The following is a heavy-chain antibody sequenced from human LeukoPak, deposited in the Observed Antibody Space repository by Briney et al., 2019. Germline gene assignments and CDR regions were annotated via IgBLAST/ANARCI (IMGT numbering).Heavy chain of an antibody. V-gene: IGHV1-2*02. D-gene: IGHD3-22*01. J-gene: IGHJ4*02. CDR2: INPNSGGT. CDR1: GYTFTGYY. CDR3: ARDGHDSSGYYPDF. Sequence: ASVKVSCKASGYTFTGYYMHWVRQAPGQGLEWMGWINPNSGGTNYAQKFQDRVSMTRDTSISTAYMQLSRLRSDDTAVYYCARDGHDSSGYYPDFWGQGTLVTVSS.